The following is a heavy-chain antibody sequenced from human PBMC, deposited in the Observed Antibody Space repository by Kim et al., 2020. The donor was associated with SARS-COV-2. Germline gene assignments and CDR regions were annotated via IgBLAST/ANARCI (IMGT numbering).Heavy chain of an antibody. V-gene: IGHV5-51*01. J-gene: IGHJ6*02. D-gene: IGHD2-21*01. Sequence: SPSFQGQVTISADKSISTAYLQWSSLKASDTAMYYCARHYCGGDCGMDVWGQGTTVTVSS. CDR3: ARHYCGGDCGMDV.